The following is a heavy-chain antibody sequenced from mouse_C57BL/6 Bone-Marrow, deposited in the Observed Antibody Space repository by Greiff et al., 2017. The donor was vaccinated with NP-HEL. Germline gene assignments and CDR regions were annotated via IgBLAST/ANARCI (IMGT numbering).Heavy chain of an antibody. CDR1: GYSFTSYY. Sequence: VQLQQSGPELVKPGASVKISCKASGYSFTSYYIHWMQQRPGQGLEWIGWIYPGSGNTKYNEKFKGKATLTADTSSSTAYMQLSSLTSEDSAVYYCARGDWYFDVWGTGTTVTVSS. J-gene: IGHJ1*03. CDR3: ARGDWYFDV. CDR2: IYPGSGNT. V-gene: IGHV1-66*01.